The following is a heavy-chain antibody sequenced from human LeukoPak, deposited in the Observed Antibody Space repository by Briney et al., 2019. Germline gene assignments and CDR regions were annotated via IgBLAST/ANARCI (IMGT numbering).Heavy chain of an antibody. V-gene: IGHV3-15*01. J-gene: IGHJ4*02. Sequence: GGSLRLSCAASGFTFTNAWMSWVRQAPGKGLEWVGRIKSKGDGETIDNAAPVKGRFPMSREVSKATLYLQMNSLKAEDTAVYYCTTDLGLTMIRGVIVYWGQGALVTVSS. CDR2: IKSKGDGETI. D-gene: IGHD3-10*01. CDR3: TTDLGLTMIRGVIVY. CDR1: GFTFTNAW.